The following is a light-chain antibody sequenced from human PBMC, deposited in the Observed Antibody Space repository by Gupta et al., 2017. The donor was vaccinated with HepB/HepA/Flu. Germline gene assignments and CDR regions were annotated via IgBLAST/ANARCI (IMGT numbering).Light chain of an antibody. CDR3: QHYKDWPPWT. J-gene: IGKJ1*01. Sequence: EIVMTQSPATLSVSPGERATLSCWASQDIRTSLAWYQQKPGQAPRLLLFEVSLRDTGVPPRFSGSGSGTDLTLTISSRQSEDFAIYYCQHYKDWPPWTFGQGTKVEI. V-gene: IGKV3-15*01. CDR1: QDIRTS. CDR2: EVS.